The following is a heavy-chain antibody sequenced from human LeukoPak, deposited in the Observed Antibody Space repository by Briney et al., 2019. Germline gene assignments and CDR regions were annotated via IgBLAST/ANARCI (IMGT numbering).Heavy chain of an antibody. CDR1: GYTFTVYH. J-gene: IGHJ4*02. Sequence: ASVKVSCKASGYTFTVYHVHWVRQAPGQGLEWMGWINPYSGGTNYAQKFQGRVTMTRDTSTSTAYMELSGLRSDDTAVYYCARDGSSSWYVDWGQGTLVTVSS. V-gene: IGHV1-2*02. D-gene: IGHD6-13*01. CDR2: INPYSGGT. CDR3: ARDGSSSWYVD.